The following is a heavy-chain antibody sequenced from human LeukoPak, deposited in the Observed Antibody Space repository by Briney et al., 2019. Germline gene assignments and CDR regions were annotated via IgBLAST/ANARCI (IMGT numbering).Heavy chain of an antibody. CDR1: GGTFSSYA. Sequence: ASVEVSCKASGGTFSSYAISWVRQAPGQGLEWMGGIIPIFGTANYAQKFQGRVTITADESTSTAYMELSSLRSEDTAVYYCARTRNLVVPAATDYYYYMDVWGKGTTVTVSS. D-gene: IGHD2-2*01. CDR2: IIPIFGTA. CDR3: ARTRNLVVPAATDYYYYMDV. V-gene: IGHV1-69*13. J-gene: IGHJ6*03.